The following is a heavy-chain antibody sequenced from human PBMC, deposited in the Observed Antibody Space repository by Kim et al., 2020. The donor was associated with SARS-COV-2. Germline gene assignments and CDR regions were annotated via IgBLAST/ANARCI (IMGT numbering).Heavy chain of an antibody. CDR3: ARGGYCSGGSCYSFTGFDY. CDR2: INPSSGGT. J-gene: IGHJ4*02. CDR1: GYTFTGYY. Sequence: ASVKVSCRASGYTFTGYYMHWVRQAPGQGLEWMGWINPSSGGTNYAQKFQGRVTMTRDTSISTAYMELSRLRSDDTAVYYCARGGYCSGGSCYSFTGFDYWGQGTLVTVSS. D-gene: IGHD2-15*01. V-gene: IGHV1-2*02.